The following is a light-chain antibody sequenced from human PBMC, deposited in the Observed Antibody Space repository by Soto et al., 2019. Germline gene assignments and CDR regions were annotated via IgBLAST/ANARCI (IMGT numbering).Light chain of an antibody. J-gene: IGKJ1*01. Sequence: DIPMTQSPSSLSASVGDRVTITCRASESISIYLNWFQQKPGKAPKLLIYAASSLQSGVPSRFSGSGSGTDFTLTITSLQPEDFATYYCQQTYSTPWTFGQGTKVETK. CDR2: AAS. V-gene: IGKV1-39*01. CDR3: QQTYSTPWT. CDR1: ESISIY.